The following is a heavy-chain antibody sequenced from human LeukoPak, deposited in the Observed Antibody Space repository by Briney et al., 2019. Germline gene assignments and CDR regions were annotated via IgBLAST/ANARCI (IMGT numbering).Heavy chain of an antibody. CDR2: ISYDGSNK. D-gene: IGHD2-21*02. Sequence: GGSLRLSCAASGFTFSSYAMHWVRQAPGKGLEWVAVISYDGSNKYYADSVKGRFTISRDNSKNTLYLQMNSLRAEDTAVYYCARGPPDCGGDCYYAEYFQHWGQGTLVTVSS. J-gene: IGHJ1*01. V-gene: IGHV3-30*04. CDR3: ARGPPDCGGDCYYAEYFQH. CDR1: GFTFSSYA.